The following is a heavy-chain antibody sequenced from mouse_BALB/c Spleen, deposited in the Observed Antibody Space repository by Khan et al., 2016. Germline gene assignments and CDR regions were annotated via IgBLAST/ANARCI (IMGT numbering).Heavy chain of an antibody. Sequence: EVQLQESGPGLVKPSQSLSLTCTVTGYSITSDYAWNWIRQFPGNKLEWMGYISYSGSTSYNPSLKSRISITRDTSKNTVFLQLNSVTTEYTATYYCARSGNYYAMDYWGQGTSVTVSS. CDR1: GYSITSDYA. D-gene: IGHD2-1*01. CDR3: ARSGNYYAMDY. J-gene: IGHJ4*01. V-gene: IGHV3-2*02. CDR2: ISYSGST.